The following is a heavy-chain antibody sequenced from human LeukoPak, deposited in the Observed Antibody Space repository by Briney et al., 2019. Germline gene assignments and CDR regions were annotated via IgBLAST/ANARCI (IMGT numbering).Heavy chain of an antibody. CDR1: GASINNYY. Sequence: PSETLSLTCTVSGASINNYYWSWIRQSPEKGLEWIGYISHSGSTHYNPSLKSRITISVDTSKIHFSLNLTSVTAADTAVYYCAGSLGYCTSNVCYLKYWGQGTLVTVSS. J-gene: IGHJ4*02. V-gene: IGHV4-59*08. CDR2: ISHSGST. CDR3: AGSLGYCTSNVCYLKY. D-gene: IGHD2-8*01.